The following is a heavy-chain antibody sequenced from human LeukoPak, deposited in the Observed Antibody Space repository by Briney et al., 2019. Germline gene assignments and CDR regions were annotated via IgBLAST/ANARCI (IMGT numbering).Heavy chain of an antibody. V-gene: IGHV4-31*03. CDR2: SYYNGST. J-gene: IGHJ4*02. Sequence: SQTLSLTPTLSGGSLSRGVYYCSSTRHPPGKGLGWNVYSYYNGSTYYNPSLRRRVTISVDTPKNHFSRNLSSVTPAHTPVNSGARDVWGSGGYSFDYWGQGTLVTVSS. CDR1: GGSLSRGVYY. D-gene: IGHD2-15*01. CDR3: ARDVWGSGGYSFDY.